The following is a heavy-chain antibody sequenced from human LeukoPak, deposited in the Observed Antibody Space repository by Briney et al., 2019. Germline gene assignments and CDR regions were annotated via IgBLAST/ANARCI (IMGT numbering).Heavy chain of an antibody. CDR2: IRYDGSNK. Sequence: GGSLRLSCAASGFTFSSYGMHWVRQAPGKGLEWVAFIRYDGSNKYYADSVKGRFTISRDNSKNTLYLQMNSLRAEDTAVYYCAKEIDCSSTSCYPYCFDYWGQGTLVTVSS. D-gene: IGHD2-2*01. CDR1: GFTFSSYG. CDR3: AKEIDCSSTSCYPYCFDY. V-gene: IGHV3-30*02. J-gene: IGHJ4*02.